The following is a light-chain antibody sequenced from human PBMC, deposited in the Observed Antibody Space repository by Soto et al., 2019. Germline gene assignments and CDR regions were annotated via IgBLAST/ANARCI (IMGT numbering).Light chain of an antibody. V-gene: IGLV1-40*01. CDR3: QSYDSSLIHVV. CDR2: GNS. CDR1: SSNIGAGYD. J-gene: IGLJ2*01. Sequence: QSVLTQPPSVSGAPGQRVTISCTGSSSNIGAGYDVHWYQQLPGTAPKLLIYGNSNRPSGVPDRFSGSKSGTSASLAITGLQAEDEADYYCQSYDSSLIHVVCGGGTKLTVL.